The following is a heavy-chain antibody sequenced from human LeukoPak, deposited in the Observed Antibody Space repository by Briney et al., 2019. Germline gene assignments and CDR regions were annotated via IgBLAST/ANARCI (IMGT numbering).Heavy chain of an antibody. Sequence: PSETLSLTCTVSGGSISSVGDYWSWIRQHPGKGLEGNGYIYYSGSPYFNPSLSRRITISVDTPNNQFSLMLSSVAAADTALYYCARMYYYGSGSYYNDYWGQGTLVTVSS. CDR2: IYYSGSP. CDR1: GGSISSVGDY. D-gene: IGHD3-10*01. V-gene: IGHV4-31*03. J-gene: IGHJ4*02. CDR3: ARMYYYGSGSYYNDY.